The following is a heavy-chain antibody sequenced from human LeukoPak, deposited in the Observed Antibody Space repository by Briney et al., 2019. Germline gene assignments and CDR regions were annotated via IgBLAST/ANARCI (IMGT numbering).Heavy chain of an antibody. V-gene: IGHV3-74*01. CDR1: GFTFSSYW. J-gene: IGHJ4*02. D-gene: IGHD3-16*01. CDR3: ARGGSPSDY. Sequence: GGPLRLSCAASGFTFSSYWMHWVRQRPGKGLVWVSRIHLDGRTTNYADSVKGRFTISRDNAKNTLSLEMNSLRPEDTAVYYCARGGSPSDYWGQGTLVSVSS. CDR2: IHLDGRTT.